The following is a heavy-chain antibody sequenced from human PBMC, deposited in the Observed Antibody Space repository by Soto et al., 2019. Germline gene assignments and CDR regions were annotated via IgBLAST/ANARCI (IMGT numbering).Heavy chain of an antibody. V-gene: IGHV3-23*01. J-gene: IGHJ6*03. D-gene: IGHD3-16*01. Sequence: EVQLLESGGGLVQPGGSLRLSCAAYGFTVSSYAMSWVRQAPGKGLEWVSVISGSGSTYSADSVKGRFTISRDSSKNTVYLQMNSRRAEDTAVYYCAKALRFTFTTGYYMDVWGRGTTVTVSS. CDR3: AKALRFTFTTGYYMDV. CDR2: ISGSGST. CDR1: GFTVSSYA.